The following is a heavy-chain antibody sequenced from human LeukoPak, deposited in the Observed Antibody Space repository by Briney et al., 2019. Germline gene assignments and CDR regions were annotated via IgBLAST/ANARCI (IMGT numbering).Heavy chain of an antibody. J-gene: IGHJ4*02. D-gene: IGHD3-10*01. V-gene: IGHV4-4*02. CDR1: GGSISSSNW. CDR3: ARLGYYYGSGTPFDY. Sequence: SETLSLTCAVPGGSISSSNWWSWVRQPPGKGLEWIGEIYHSGSTNYNPSLESRVTISVDKSKNQFSLKLSSVTAADTAVYYCARLGYYYGSGTPFDYWGQGTLVTVSS. CDR2: IYHSGST.